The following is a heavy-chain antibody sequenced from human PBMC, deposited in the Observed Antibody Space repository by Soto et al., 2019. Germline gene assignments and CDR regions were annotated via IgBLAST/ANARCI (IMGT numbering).Heavy chain of an antibody. CDR3: ARRGGGEQQAWAFDI. CDR1: GGSISSSSYY. D-gene: IGHD7-27*01. Sequence: QPQLQESGPGLVKPSETLSLTCTVSGGSISSSSYYWGWIRQPPGKGLEWIGSIYYSGITYYNPSLKSRVTISVDTSKNQFSLKLSSVTAADTAVYYCARRGGGEQQAWAFDIWGQGTMVTVSS. V-gene: IGHV4-39*01. CDR2: IYYSGIT. J-gene: IGHJ3*02.